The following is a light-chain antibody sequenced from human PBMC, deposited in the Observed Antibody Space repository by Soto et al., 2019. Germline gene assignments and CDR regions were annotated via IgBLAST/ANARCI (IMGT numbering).Light chain of an antibody. Sequence: EIVMTQSPATLSVSPGETATLSCWASQSVSSNLAWYQQKPGQAPRLLIYGASTRATDIPARFSGSGSWTEFTLTISSLQSEDFAVYYCQQYNNFWTFGQGTKVEIK. CDR2: GAS. CDR1: QSVSSN. CDR3: QQYNNFWT. V-gene: IGKV3-15*01. J-gene: IGKJ1*01.